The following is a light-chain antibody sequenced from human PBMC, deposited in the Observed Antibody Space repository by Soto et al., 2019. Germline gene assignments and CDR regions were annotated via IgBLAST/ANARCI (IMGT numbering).Light chain of an antibody. CDR3: QQYRYFPWT. J-gene: IGKJ1*01. CDR2: KGS. CDR1: QSISMS. V-gene: IGKV1-5*03. Sequence: DIQMTQSPFTLSASVGDRVTITCRASQSISMSLAWHQQKPGKAPKPLLYKGSSLESGAPSRFSGSGSGTEFILTISSLEPDDFATYYCQQYRYFPWTFGQGTKVEIK.